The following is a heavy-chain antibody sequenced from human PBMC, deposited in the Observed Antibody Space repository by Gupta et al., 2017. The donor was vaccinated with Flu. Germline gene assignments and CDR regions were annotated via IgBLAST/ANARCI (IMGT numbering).Heavy chain of an antibody. J-gene: IGHJ4*02. D-gene: IGHD3-10*01. Sequence: DYAMSWVRQAPGKGLEWVGFIRSKAYGGTTEYAASVKGRFTISRDDSKSIAYLQMNSLKTEDTAVYYCTREGHRIGGPDYWVQGTVVTVSS. CDR2: IRSKAYGGTT. CDR3: TREGHRIGGPDY. CDR1: DYA. V-gene: IGHV3-49*04.